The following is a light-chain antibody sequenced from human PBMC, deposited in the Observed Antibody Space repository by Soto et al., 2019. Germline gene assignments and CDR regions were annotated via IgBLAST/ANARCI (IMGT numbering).Light chain of an antibody. CDR3: QQSYSTLWT. V-gene: IGKV1-39*01. CDR1: QSSRSY. J-gene: IGKJ1*01. Sequence: DIQMTQSPSSLSAPVGDRVTITCRASQSSRSYLNWYQQKPGKAPKILIYAASSLQSGVQPRFSGSASGTDFTLTISRLQPEDFATYDCQQSYSTLWTFGQGTKVELK. CDR2: AAS.